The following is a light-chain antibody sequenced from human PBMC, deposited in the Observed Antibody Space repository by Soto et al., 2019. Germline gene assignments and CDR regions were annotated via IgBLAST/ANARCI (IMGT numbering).Light chain of an antibody. V-gene: IGLV2-14*01. J-gene: IGLJ1*01. CDR3: SSYTSSSTYV. Sequence: QSVLTQPASVSGSPGQSITISCTGTSSDVGGYNYVSWSQQHPGKAPQLMIYEVSNRPSGVSNHFSGSKSGNTASLTISGLQAEDEADYYCSSYTSSSTYVFGTGTKLTVL. CDR2: EVS. CDR1: SSDVGGYNY.